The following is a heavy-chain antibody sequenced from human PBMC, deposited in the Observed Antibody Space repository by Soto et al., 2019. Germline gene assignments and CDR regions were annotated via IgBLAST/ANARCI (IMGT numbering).Heavy chain of an antibody. V-gene: IGHV4-34*01. CDR2: INHRGSI. CDR1: GGCFSGYY. J-gene: IGHJ6*02. D-gene: IGHD2-15*01. Sequence: QVQLQQGGAGLLKPSETLSLNCAVYGGCFSGYYWSWIRQPPGKGLEWIGEINHRGSINYNPSLKRRVTMSVDTSNNRFSLKLNAVPAADTAVFYCARGSRMRIPPASGRDYYYHGLDVWGQGTAVTVSS. CDR3: ARGSRMRIPPASGRDYYYHGLDV.